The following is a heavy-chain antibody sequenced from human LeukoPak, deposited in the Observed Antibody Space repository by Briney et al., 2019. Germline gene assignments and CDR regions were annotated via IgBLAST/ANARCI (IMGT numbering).Heavy chain of an antibody. CDR1: GFTFSSYG. Sequence: QPGRSLRLSCAASGFTFSSYGIHWVRQAPGKGLEWVAVIWYDGSNKYYADSVKGRFTISRDNAKNSLYLQMNSLRAEDTAVDYCARELAVAFAYWGKETLSPSPQ. J-gene: IGHJ4*02. D-gene: IGHD6-19*01. CDR2: IWYDGSNK. CDR3: ARELAVAFAY. V-gene: IGHV3-33*01.